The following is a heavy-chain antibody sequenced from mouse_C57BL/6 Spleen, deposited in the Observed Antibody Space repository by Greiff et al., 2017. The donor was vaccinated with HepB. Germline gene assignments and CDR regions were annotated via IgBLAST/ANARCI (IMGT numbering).Heavy chain of an antibody. V-gene: IGHV14-1*01. Sequence: EVQLQQSGAELVRPGASVKLSCTASGFNIKDYYMHWVKQRPEQGLEWIGRSDPEDGDTEYAPKFQGKATMTADTSSNTAYLQLSSLTSEDTAVYYCTKIYYYGSSAWFAYWGQGTLVTVSA. D-gene: IGHD1-1*01. CDR2: SDPEDGDT. CDR1: GFNIKDYY. J-gene: IGHJ3*01. CDR3: TKIYYYGSSAWFAY.